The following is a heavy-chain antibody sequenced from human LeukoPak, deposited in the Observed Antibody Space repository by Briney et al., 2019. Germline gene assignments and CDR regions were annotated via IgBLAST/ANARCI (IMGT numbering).Heavy chain of an antibody. V-gene: IGHV3-23*01. CDR1: GFTFNSYA. D-gene: IGHD3-22*01. Sequence: GGSLRLSCAASGFTFNSYAMTWVRQAPGKGLEWVSLISGSGATTSYADSVRGRFTISRDNSKNTLYLQMNSLRAEDTAVYYCAKGFYDNSASGVFDIWGQGTMVTVSS. CDR2: ISGSGATT. CDR3: AKGFYDNSASGVFDI. J-gene: IGHJ3*02.